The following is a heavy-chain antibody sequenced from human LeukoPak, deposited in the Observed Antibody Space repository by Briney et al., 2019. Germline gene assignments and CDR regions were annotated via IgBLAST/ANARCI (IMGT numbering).Heavy chain of an antibody. CDR1: GGSISSSSYY. D-gene: IGHD1-26*01. J-gene: IGHJ5*02. CDR3: ARNQLIYYVLNRFDP. Sequence: SETLSLTCTVSGGSISSSSYYWGWIRRPPGKGLEWIGSIYYSGSTYYNPSLKSRVTISVDTSKNQFSLKLSSVTAADTAVYYCARNQLIYYVLNRFDPWGQGTLVTVSS. CDR2: IYYSGST. V-gene: IGHV4-39*07.